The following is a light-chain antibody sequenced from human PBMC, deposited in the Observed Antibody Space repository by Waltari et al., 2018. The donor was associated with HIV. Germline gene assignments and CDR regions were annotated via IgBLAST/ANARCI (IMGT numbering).Light chain of an antibody. CDR2: EVS. Sequence: EIVLTQSPGTLSLSPGERATLSGVASQGVSSNFLARYQQKPGLAPRLIIYEVSSRATGIPDRFSGSGSGTDVTLTLSRLEPEDFAVYYCQQYGSAAITFGQGTRLEIQ. V-gene: IGKV3D-20*01. J-gene: IGKJ5*01. CDR1: QGVSSNF. CDR3: QQYGSAAIT.